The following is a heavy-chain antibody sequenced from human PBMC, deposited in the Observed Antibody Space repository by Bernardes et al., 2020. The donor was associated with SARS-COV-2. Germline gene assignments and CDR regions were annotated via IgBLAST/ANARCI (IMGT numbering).Heavy chain of an antibody. CDR2: ISSSSSTI. CDR3: ASVVNPTGAFDP. J-gene: IGHJ5*02. D-gene: IGHD2-2*01. V-gene: IGHV3-48*01. CDR1: GFIFSSYI. Sequence: GGSLRLSCAASGFIFSSYIMHWVRQAPGKGLEWVSYISSSSSTIYYADSVKGRFTISRDNAKNSLDLQMNSLRAEDTAVYYCASVVNPTGAFDPWGKGTLVTVSS.